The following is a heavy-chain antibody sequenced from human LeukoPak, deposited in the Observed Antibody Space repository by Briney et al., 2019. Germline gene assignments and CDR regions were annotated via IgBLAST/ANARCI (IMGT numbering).Heavy chain of an antibody. CDR2: FDPEDGET. CDR3: ARRASGWNWFDP. CDR1: GYTLTELS. V-gene: IGHV1-24*01. Sequence: ASVKVSCKVSGYTLTELSMHWVRQAPGKGLEWMGGFDPEDGETIYAQKFQGRVTMTRDTSISTAYMELSRLRSDDTAVYYCARRASGWNWFDPWGQGTLVTVSS. J-gene: IGHJ5*02. D-gene: IGHD6-19*01.